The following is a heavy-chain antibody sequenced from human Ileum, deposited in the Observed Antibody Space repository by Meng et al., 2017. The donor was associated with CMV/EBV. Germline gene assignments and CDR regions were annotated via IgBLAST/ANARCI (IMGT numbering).Heavy chain of an antibody. V-gene: IGHV1-69*05. CDR2: IIPIFGTA. CDR1: GGTISSYA. J-gene: IGHJ6*02. D-gene: IGHD6-6*01. CDR3: ARPAARPRDTDYYYYGMDV. Sequence: SVKVSCKASGGTISSYAISWVRQAPGQGLEWMGGIIPIFGTANYAQKFQGRVTITTDESTSTAYMELSSLRSAETAVYYCARPAARPRDTDYYYYGMDVWGQGTTVTVSS.